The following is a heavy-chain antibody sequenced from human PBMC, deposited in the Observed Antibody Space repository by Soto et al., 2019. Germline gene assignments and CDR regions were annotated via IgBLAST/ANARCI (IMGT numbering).Heavy chain of an antibody. CDR2: IYYTGST. J-gene: IGHJ4*02. D-gene: IGHD2-21*02. CDR1: GDSISSSHYY. CDR3: ARGGHVVVVTAALDY. Sequence: SETLSLTCTVSGDSISSSHYYWGWIRQPPGKGLEWIGSIYYTGSTYQNPSLKSRVTISVDTSKNQFSLKLSSVTAADTAVYYCARGGHVVVVTAALDYWGQGTLVTVSS. V-gene: IGHV4-39*01.